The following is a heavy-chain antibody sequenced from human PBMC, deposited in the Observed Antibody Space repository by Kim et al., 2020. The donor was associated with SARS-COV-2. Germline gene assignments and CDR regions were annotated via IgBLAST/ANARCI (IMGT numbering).Heavy chain of an antibody. D-gene: IGHD2-2*01. CDR3: TTDYCSSTSCPLYFDY. V-gene: IGHV3-15*01. J-gene: IGHJ4*02. Sequence: VKGRFTISRDDSKNTLYLQMNSLKTEDTAVYYCTTDYCSSTSCPLYFDYWGQGTLVTVSS.